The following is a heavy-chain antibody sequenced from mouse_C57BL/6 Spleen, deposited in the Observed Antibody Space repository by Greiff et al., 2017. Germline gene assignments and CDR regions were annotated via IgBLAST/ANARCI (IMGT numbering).Heavy chain of an antibody. Sequence: QVQLKESGPGLVQPSQSLSITCTVSGFSLTSYGVHWVRQSPGKGLEWLGVIWSGGSTDYNAAFISRLSISKDNSKSQVFFKMNSLQADDTAIYXCARRVTGTGGYFDYWGQGTTLTVSS. CDR2: IWSGGST. V-gene: IGHV2-2*01. J-gene: IGHJ2*01. CDR3: ARRVTGTGGYFDY. CDR1: GFSLTSYG. D-gene: IGHD4-1*01.